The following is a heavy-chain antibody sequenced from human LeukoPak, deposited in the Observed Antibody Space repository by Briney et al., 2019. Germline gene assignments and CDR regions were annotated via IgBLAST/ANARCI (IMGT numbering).Heavy chain of an antibody. V-gene: IGHV3-11*04. Sequence: GGSLRLSCAASGFTFSDYYMTWIRQAPGKGLEWVSYISSSGSAIYYADSVKGRFAISRDNAKNTLYLQMNSLRAEDTAVYYCAGQYSYDSRGFDYWGQGTLVTVSS. D-gene: IGHD3-22*01. J-gene: IGHJ4*02. CDR2: ISSSGSAI. CDR1: GFTFSDYY. CDR3: AGQYSYDSRGFDY.